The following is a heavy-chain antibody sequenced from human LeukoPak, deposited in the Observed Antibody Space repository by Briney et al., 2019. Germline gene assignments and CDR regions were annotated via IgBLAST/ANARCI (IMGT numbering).Heavy chain of an antibody. J-gene: IGHJ5*02. Sequence: GASVKVSCKASGYIFTRYGISWVRQAPGQGLEWMGWISAQHGQTEYAPNSQDRVTMTTDTYTNTAYMELRSLRSDDTAVYYCARDHRWMTIRDYSNWFDPWGQGTLVTVSS. CDR1: GYIFTRYG. D-gene: IGHD4/OR15-4a*01. CDR2: ISAQHGQT. V-gene: IGHV1-18*01. CDR3: ARDHRWMTIRDYSNWFDP.